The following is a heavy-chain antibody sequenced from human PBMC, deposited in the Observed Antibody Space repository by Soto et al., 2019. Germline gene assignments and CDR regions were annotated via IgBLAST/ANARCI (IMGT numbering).Heavy chain of an antibody. CDR2: ISHDGNNK. V-gene: IGHV3-30-3*01. D-gene: IGHD3-9*01. Sequence: QVQLVESGGGVVQPGRSLRLSCAASGFIFSSYAIHWVRQAPGKGLEWVAVISHDGNNKYYADSVEGRFTISRDNSKNTLYLQRSSLRAEDTAVYYCADLRYFDWGQGTMVTVSS. CDR3: ADLRYFD. CDR1: GFIFSSYA. J-gene: IGHJ3*01.